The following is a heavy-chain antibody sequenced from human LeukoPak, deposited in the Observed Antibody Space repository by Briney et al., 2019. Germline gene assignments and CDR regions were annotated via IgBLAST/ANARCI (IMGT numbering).Heavy chain of an antibody. D-gene: IGHD5-18*01. J-gene: IGHJ4*02. V-gene: IGHV4-59*01. CDR3: ARGPDSYGYWGYFDY. CDR2: IYYSGST. Sequence: SETLSLTCTVSGGSISSYYWSWIRQPPGKGLEWIGYIYYSGSTNYNPFLKSRVTISVDTSKNQFSLKLSSVTAADTAVYYCARGPDSYGYWGYFDYWGQGTLVTVSS. CDR1: GGSISSYY.